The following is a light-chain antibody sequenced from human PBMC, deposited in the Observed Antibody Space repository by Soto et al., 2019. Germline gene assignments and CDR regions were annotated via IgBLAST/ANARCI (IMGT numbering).Light chain of an antibody. J-gene: IGKJ1*01. CDR1: QNIRSR. V-gene: IGKV1-5*01. Sequence: DFQMTQSPSTLSASVGDRVTITCRASQNIRSRLAWFQQKPGKAPKLLIYDASSLESGVPQRFSGSGSGTEFTLTISSLQTDDFSTYYCQQYPSYWPYVQGTKVDIK. CDR2: DAS. CDR3: QQYPSYWP.